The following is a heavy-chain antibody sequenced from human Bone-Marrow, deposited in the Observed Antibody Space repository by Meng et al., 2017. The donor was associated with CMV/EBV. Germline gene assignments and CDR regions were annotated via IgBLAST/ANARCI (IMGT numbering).Heavy chain of an antibody. J-gene: IGHJ6*02. CDR3: ARDYYDSGAYYYTEEYYHGLDV. CDR1: GDSVSGNSAS. Sequence: SQTLSLTCAISGDSVSGNSASWNWIRQSPSRGLEWLGRTYYRSKWYNDYAVSVKSRITINPDTSKNQFSLQLNSVTPEDTAVYYCARDYYDSGAYYYTEEYYHGLDVWGQGTTVTVSS. V-gene: IGHV6-1*01. CDR2: TYYRSKWYN. D-gene: IGHD3-22*01.